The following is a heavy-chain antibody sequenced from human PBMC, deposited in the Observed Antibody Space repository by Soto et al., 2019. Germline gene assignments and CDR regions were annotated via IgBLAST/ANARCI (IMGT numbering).Heavy chain of an antibody. CDR3: ARDNSSRGWFDP. D-gene: IGHD6-13*01. V-gene: IGHV4-30-2*01. CDR2: IYHSGST. CDR1: SGSISSGGYS. J-gene: IGHJ5*02. Sequence: SETLSLTCAVSSGSISSGGYSWSWIRQPPGKGLEWIGYIYHSGSTYYNPSLKSRVTISVDRSKNQFSLKLSSVTAADTAVYYCARDNSSRGWFDPWGQGTLVTVSS.